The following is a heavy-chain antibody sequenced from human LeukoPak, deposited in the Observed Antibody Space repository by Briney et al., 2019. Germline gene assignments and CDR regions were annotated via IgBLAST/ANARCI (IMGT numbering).Heavy chain of an antibody. CDR2: IWYDGGNK. J-gene: IGHJ4*02. V-gene: IGHV3-33*01. Sequence: GSLRLSCAASGFSFSSYAMHWVRQAPGKGLEWVAVIWYDGGNKYYADSVKGRFTISRDNSKNTLYLEMNSLRAEDTAVYYCARGQPQIPGLATGWGHWGRGTLVTVSS. CDR3: ARGQPQIPGLATGWGH. D-gene: IGHD6-19*01. CDR1: GFSFSSYA.